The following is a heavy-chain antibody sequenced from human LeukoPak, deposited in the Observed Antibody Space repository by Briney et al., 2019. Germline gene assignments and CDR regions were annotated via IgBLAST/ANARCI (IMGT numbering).Heavy chain of an antibody. V-gene: IGHV3-7*02. CDR2: IKQDESEN. CDR1: GFTFSSNR. D-gene: IGHD4-17*01. Sequence: PGGTLSLSCAASGFTFSSNRLSWVRKAQGQGLEWVANIKQDESENSYVNSSMGRFTITTVNAKNSLYLQMNSLRAEDTAVYYGARGQNYGDYNYFDYWGQGTLVTVSS. CDR3: ARGQNYGDYNYFDY. J-gene: IGHJ4*02.